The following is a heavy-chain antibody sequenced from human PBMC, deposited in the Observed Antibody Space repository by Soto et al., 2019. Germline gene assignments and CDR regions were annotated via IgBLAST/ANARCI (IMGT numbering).Heavy chain of an antibody. Sequence: ASETMSLTCSVADDSSSAYSWSWVRKTPGKGLEWIGNIHYNGNTKYNPSLKSRVTMSVDTSKNQFSLKLISVTAADTAKYFCAREGNLGRWLQPLDFWGQGTLVTVSS. CDR1: DDSSSAYS. CDR2: IHYNGNT. D-gene: IGHD5-12*01. CDR3: AREGNLGRWLQPLDF. J-gene: IGHJ4*02. V-gene: IGHV4-59*01.